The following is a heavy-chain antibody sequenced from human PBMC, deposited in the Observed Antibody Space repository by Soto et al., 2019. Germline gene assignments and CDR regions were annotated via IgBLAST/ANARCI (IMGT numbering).Heavy chain of an antibody. V-gene: IGHV4-31*03. Sequence: PSETLSLTCTVSGDSISGGASFWSWIRQPPGKGLEWIANVYYSGSSYYNPSLKSRLTISVDTTKNQFSLQLKSMTAADTAVYYCAKLSCTSSTSYLHGWVDPWGKGTLVTVS. D-gene: IGHD2-2*01. CDR3: AKLSCTSSTSYLHGWVDP. J-gene: IGHJ5*02. CDR2: VYYSGSS. CDR1: GDSISGGASF.